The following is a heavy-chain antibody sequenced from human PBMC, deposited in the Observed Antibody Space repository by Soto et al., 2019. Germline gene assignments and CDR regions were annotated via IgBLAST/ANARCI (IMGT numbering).Heavy chain of an antibody. CDR1: GGSISSSSYY. CDR2: IYYSGST. D-gene: IGHD4-17*01. CDR3: ARSRTTVVTLDY. V-gene: IGHV4-39*01. Sequence: QLQLQESGPGLVKPSETLSLTCTVSGGSISSSSYYWGWIRQPPGKGLEWIGSIYYSGSTYYNPPLKSRVTIAVDTSKNQFSLKLSSVTAADTAVHYCARSRTTVVTLDYWGQGTLVTVSS. J-gene: IGHJ4*02.